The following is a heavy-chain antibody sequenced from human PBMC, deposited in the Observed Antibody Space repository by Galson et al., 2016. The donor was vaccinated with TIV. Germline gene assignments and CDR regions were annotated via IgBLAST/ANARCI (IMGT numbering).Heavy chain of an antibody. CDR1: GFTFSSYW. CDR2: INSDGSST. V-gene: IGHV3-74*01. CDR3: ARPPHYYDISSYYPLDY. Sequence: SLRLSCAASGFTFSSYWMHWVRQAPGKGLVWVSRINSDGSSTTYADSLKGRFTVSRDNAKNTLYLQMHSLRAEDTAVYYCARPPHYYDISSYYPLDYWGRGSLVTVSS. D-gene: IGHD3-22*01. J-gene: IGHJ4*02.